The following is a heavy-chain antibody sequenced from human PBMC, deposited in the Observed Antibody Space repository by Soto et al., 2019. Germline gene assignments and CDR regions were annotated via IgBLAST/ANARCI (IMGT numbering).Heavy chain of an antibody. CDR2: ISAYISNT. J-gene: IGHJ4*02. D-gene: IGHD6-13*01. CDR3: ARGVLQQLASFDY. V-gene: IGHV1-18*01. CDR1: GWTFPSYV. Sequence: VQDTFQASGWTFPSYVSSWVGRGRGEGLEWVGWISAYISNTNYAQTLPGTVTMTTDTSTSTAYMERRSLRSDDTAVYFSARGVLQQLASFDYSSQGTLVTVSS.